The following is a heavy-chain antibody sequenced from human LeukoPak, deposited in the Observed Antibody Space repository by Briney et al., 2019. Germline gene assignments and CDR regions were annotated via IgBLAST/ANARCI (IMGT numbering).Heavy chain of an antibody. CDR1: GGTFSSYA. Sequence: SVKVSCKASGGTFSSYAISWVRQAPGQGLEWMGGIIPIFGTANYAQKFQGRVTITADESTSTAYMELSSLRSEDTAVYYCARSPGTVVAEIYYYYYMDVWGKGTTVTVSS. J-gene: IGHJ6*03. V-gene: IGHV1-69*01. CDR2: IIPIFGTA. D-gene: IGHD2-15*01. CDR3: ARSPGTVVAEIYYYYYMDV.